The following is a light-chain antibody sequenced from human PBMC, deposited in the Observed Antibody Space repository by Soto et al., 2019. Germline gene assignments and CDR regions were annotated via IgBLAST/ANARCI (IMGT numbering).Light chain of an antibody. J-gene: IGLJ2*01. V-gene: IGLV2-14*01. Sequence: QSALAQPPSASGSPGQSVTITCTGTNSDVGTYNYVAWYQQSPGKAPKLLIYEVKNRASGTPSRFTGSKSGNTASLTISGLQSEDDGDYYCSSYTSTGIVIFGGGTKLTVL. CDR1: NSDVGTYNY. CDR2: EVK. CDR3: SSYTSTGIVI.